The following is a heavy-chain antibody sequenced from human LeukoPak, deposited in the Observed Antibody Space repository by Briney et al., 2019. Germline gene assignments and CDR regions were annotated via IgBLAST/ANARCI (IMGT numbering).Heavy chain of an antibody. J-gene: IGHJ5*02. CDR3: AREAGES. Sequence: PGGSLRLSGAASGFTGSSTYMIWVRQAPGKGLEWVSSIYSGRNAYYADSVKGRFTISRDNSKNTVYLQMNRLRDEDTAVYYCAREAGESWGQGILVTVSS. CDR2: IYSGRNA. V-gene: IGHV3-66*01. CDR1: GFTGSSTY. D-gene: IGHD1-26*01.